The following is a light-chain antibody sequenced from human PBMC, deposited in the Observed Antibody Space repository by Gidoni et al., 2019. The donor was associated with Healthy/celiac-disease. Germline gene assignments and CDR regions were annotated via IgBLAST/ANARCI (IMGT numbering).Light chain of an antibody. CDR2: GKN. V-gene: IGLV3-19*01. CDR3: NSRDSSGNPYVV. Sequence: SSELTQDPAVSVALGQTVRITCQGDSLRSYDASWYQQKPGQAPGLVIYGKNNRPSGIPDRFSGSSSGNTASLTITGAQAEDEADYYCNSRDSSGNPYVVFGGGTKLTVL. J-gene: IGLJ2*01. CDR1: SLRSYD.